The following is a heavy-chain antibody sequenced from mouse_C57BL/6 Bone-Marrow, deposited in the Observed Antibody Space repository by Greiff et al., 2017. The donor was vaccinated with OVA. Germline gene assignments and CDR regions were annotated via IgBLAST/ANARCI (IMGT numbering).Heavy chain of an antibody. CDR3: TCFDDFAY. J-gene: IGHJ3*01. CDR1: GYTFTSYW. Sequence: VQLQQSGPVLARPGDSVKMSCKTSGYTFTSYWMPWVKQRPGQGLEWLGAIITGNSDTSYNQKLKGKATLTAVTSASTAYMELSSLTKEDAAVYYCTCFDDFAYWGQGTLVTVSA. CDR2: IITGNSDT. V-gene: IGHV1-5*01. D-gene: IGHD2-3*01.